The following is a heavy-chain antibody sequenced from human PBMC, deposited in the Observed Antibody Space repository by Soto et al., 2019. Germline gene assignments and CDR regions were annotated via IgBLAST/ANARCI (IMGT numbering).Heavy chain of an antibody. CDR1: GSTFSSYG. J-gene: IGHJ6*02. CDR3: VRETNYGDYHYYYYGMDV. V-gene: IGHV3-33*01. Sequence: SLRLSCAASGSTFSSYGMHWVRQAPGKGLEWVAVIWYDGSNKYYADSVKGRFTISRDNSKNTLYLQMNSLRAEDTAVHYCVRETNYGDYHYYYYGMDVWGQGTTVTVS. D-gene: IGHD4-17*01. CDR2: IWYDGSNK.